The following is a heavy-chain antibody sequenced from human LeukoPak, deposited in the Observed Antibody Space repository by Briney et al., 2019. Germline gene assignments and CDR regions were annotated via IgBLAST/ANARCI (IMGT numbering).Heavy chain of an antibody. CDR2: FDPEDGET. V-gene: IGHV1-24*01. D-gene: IGHD2-15*01. J-gene: IGHJ6*02. Sequence: ASVKVSCKVSGYTLTELSMHWVRQAPGKGLEWMGGFDPEDGETIYAQKFQGRVTMTEDTSTDTAYMELSSLRSEDTAVYYCAREVGYCSGGSCLTPAPYYYYGMDVWGQGTTVTVSS. CDR3: AREVGYCSGGSCLTPAPYYYYGMDV. CDR1: GYTLTELS.